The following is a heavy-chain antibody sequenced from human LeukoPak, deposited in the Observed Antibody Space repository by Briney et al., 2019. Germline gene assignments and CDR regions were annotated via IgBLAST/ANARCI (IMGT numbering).Heavy chain of an antibody. Sequence: SQTLSLTCAISGDSVSSNSAAWNWIRQSPSRGLEWLGRTYYRSEWYNDSAVSVLSRITINPDTSKNQFSLQLNSVTPEDTAVYFCARGPGLRMGAFDIWGQGTVVSVSS. CDR1: GDSVSSNSAA. V-gene: IGHV6-1*01. J-gene: IGHJ3*02. D-gene: IGHD4-17*01. CDR2: TYYRSEWYN. CDR3: ARGPGLRMGAFDI.